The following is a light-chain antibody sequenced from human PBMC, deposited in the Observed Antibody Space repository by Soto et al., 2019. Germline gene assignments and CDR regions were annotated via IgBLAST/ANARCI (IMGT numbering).Light chain of an antibody. CDR3: QQYGSSPPST. CDR2: GAS. Sequence: EIVLTQSPGTLSLSPGERATLSCRASQSISSSYLAWYQQKPGQAPRLLICGASSRATGIPDRFSGSGSGTDFTLTISRLEPEDSAVYYCQQYGSSPPSTFGQGTKLEIK. V-gene: IGKV3-20*01. CDR1: QSISSSY. J-gene: IGKJ2*01.